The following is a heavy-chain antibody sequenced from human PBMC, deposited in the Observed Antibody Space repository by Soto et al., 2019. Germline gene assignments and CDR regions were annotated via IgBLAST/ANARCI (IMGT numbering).Heavy chain of an antibody. Sequence: GGSLRLSCAASGFTFSSYEMNWVRQAPGKTLEWVSYISSAGDSSYYADSVKSRFTISRDNAKNPLYLQMNSLRVEDTAVYYCARVYCSTTTCHVQAFDSWGQGTLVTVSS. D-gene: IGHD2-2*01. CDR2: ISSAGDSS. V-gene: IGHV3-48*03. CDR3: ARVYCSTTTCHVQAFDS. J-gene: IGHJ4*02. CDR1: GFTFSSYE.